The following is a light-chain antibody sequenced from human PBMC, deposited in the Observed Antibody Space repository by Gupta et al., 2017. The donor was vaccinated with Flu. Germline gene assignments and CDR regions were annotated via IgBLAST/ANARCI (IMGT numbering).Light chain of an antibody. Sequence: EIVLTQSPGTLSLSPGERATLSCRASQSISSSSLAWYQQKPGQAPRLLIYGASNRATGIPDRFSGSGAGTDHTLTISRLEPEDFAVYYCQQYAGSPPLTFGGGTKVEIK. J-gene: IGKJ4*01. CDR2: GAS. V-gene: IGKV3-20*01. CDR1: QSISSSS. CDR3: QQYAGSPPLT.